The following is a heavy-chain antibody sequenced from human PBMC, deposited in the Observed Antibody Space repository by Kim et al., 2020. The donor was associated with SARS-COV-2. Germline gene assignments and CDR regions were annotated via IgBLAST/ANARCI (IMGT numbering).Heavy chain of an antibody. V-gene: IGHV3-9*01. CDR1: GFNFGDYG. CDR2: ISWNSGSI. J-gene: IGHJ6*04. Sequence: GGSLRLSCAASGFNFGDYGMHWVRQAPGKGLEWVSGISWNSGSIGYEDSVRGRFTISRDNAKSILYLQMNSLRKEDTALYYCGKDISVGGIVAGYFYGMHVWGKGTTVTVS. D-gene: IGHD6-13*01. CDR3: GKDISVGGIVAGYFYGMHV.